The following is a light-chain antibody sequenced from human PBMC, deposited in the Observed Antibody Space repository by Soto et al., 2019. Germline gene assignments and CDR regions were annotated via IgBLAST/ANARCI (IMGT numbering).Light chain of an antibody. Sequence: EIVMTQSPATLSVSPGERATLSCRASQNISSYLSWYQQKPGQAPRLLIYDASNRATGIPARFSGSGSGTDFTLTISSLEPEDFAVYYCQQRSNWITFGQGTRLEI. CDR2: DAS. V-gene: IGKV3-11*01. CDR3: QQRSNWIT. CDR1: QNISSY. J-gene: IGKJ5*01.